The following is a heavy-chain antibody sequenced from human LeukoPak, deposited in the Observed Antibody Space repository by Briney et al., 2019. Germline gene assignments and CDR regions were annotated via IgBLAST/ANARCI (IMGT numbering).Heavy chain of an antibody. D-gene: IGHD1-1*01. Sequence: GGSLRLSCAASGFTFSAYAMHWVRQAPGKGLEWVAVIWYDGGTIYYADSVQGRFTISRDNSRNTLYLQMNSLGVEDTAVYYCAKTATNWSLDSWGQGTLVTVSS. CDR2: IWYDGGTI. CDR3: AKTATNWSLDS. J-gene: IGHJ4*02. V-gene: IGHV3-33*06. CDR1: GFTFSAYA.